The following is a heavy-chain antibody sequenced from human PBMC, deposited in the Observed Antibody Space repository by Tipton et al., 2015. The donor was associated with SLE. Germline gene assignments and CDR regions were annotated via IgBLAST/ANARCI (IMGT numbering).Heavy chain of an antibody. CDR2: INHSGST. V-gene: IGHV4-34*01. CDR1: GGSFSGYY. J-gene: IGHJ6*02. D-gene: IGHD2-2*01. CDR3: ARGGVVVGYYYGMDV. Sequence: GLVKPSETLSLTCAVYGGSFSGYYWSWIRQPPGKGLEWIGEINHSGSTNYNPSLKSRVTISVDTSKNQFSLKLSSVTAADTAVYYCARGGVVVGYYYGMDVWGQGTLVTVSS.